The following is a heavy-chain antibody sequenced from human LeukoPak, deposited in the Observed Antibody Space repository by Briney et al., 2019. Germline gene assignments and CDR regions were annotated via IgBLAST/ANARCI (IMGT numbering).Heavy chain of an antibody. D-gene: IGHD4-23*01. CDR1: GGSISSSNW. CDR3: AREAVVNNFREYYFDY. Sequence: PSETLSLTCAVSGGSISSSNWWSWVRQPPGKGLEWIGEIYHSGSTNYNPSLKSRVTISVDKSKSQSSLKLSSVTAADTAVYYCAREAVVNNFREYYFDYWGQGTLVTVSS. CDR2: IYHSGST. V-gene: IGHV4-4*02. J-gene: IGHJ4*02.